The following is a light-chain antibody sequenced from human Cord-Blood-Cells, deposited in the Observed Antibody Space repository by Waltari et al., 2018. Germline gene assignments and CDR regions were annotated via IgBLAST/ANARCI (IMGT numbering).Light chain of an antibody. CDR1: QRVLYSSNNKNY. V-gene: IGKV4-1*01. CDR2: WAP. J-gene: IGKJ2*01. Sequence: DIVMTQSPDSLAVSLGERATIHCKSSQRVLYSSNNKNYLAWYQQKPGQPPKLLIYWAPTRESGVPDRFSGSGSGTDFTLTISSLQAEDVAVYYCQQYYSTPPYTFGQGTKLEIK. CDR3: QQYYSTPPYT.